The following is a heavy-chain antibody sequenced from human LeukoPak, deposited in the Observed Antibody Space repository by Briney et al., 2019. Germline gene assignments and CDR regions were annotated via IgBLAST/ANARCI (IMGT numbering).Heavy chain of an antibody. CDR1: GFTFSSYS. V-gene: IGHV3-21*04. D-gene: IGHD5-18*01. J-gene: IGHJ6*02. CDR2: ISSSSSYI. CDR3: ARVMNDTAMADYYYYGMDV. Sequence: GGSLRLSCAASGFTFSSYSMNWVRQAPGKGLEWVSSISSSSSYIYYADSVKGRFTISRDNAKNSLYLQMNSLRAEDTAVYYCARVMNDTAMADYYYYGMDVWGQGTTVTVSS.